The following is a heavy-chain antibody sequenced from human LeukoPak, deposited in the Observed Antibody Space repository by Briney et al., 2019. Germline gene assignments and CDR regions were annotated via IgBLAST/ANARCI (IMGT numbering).Heavy chain of an antibody. CDR1: GVSISSSSYY. D-gene: IGHD3-22*01. J-gene: IGHJ4*02. CDR2: IYYSGST. CDR3: ARQGYYYDSSGYYFSVWSLLPTHQNTLHFDY. Sequence: PSETLSLTCTVSGVSISSSSYYWGWIRQPPGKGLEWIGSIYYSGSTYYNPSLRSRVTISVDTSKNQFSLKLSSETAADTAVYYCARQGYYYDSSGYYFSVWSLLPTHQNTLHFDYWGQGTLVTVSS. V-gene: IGHV4-39*01.